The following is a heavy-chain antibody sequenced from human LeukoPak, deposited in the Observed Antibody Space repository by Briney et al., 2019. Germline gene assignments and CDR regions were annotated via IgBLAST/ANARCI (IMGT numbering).Heavy chain of an antibody. CDR3: ARDRYHGSGSSFDY. CDR1: GFTFSSYG. J-gene: IGHJ4*02. CDR2: ISSSSSYI. V-gene: IGHV3-21*01. Sequence: GGSLRLSCAASGFTFSSYGMNWVRQAPGEGLEWVSSISSSSSYIYYADSVKGRFTISRDNAKNSLYLQMNSLRAEDTAVYYCARDRYHGSGSSFDYWGQGTLVTVSS. D-gene: IGHD3-10*01.